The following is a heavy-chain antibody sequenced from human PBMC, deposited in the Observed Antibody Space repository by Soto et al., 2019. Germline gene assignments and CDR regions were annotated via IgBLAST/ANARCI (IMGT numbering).Heavy chain of an antibody. Sequence: SGPTLVNPTQTLTLTCTFSGFSLSTSGVGVGWIRQPPGKALEWLALIYWDDDKRYSPSLKSRLTITKDTSKNQVVLAMTNMDPVDTATYYCVQSRCGGDCLQSYSSHSYYGLDVWGQGTTVTVSS. D-gene: IGHD2-21*02. CDR2: IYWDDDK. CDR1: GFSLSTSGVG. CDR3: VQSRCGGDCLQSYSSHSYYGLDV. J-gene: IGHJ6*02. V-gene: IGHV2-5*02.